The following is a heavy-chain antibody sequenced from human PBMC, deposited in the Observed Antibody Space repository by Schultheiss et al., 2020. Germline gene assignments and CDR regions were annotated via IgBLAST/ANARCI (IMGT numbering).Heavy chain of an antibody. V-gene: IGHV1-8*02. D-gene: IGHD1-1*01. CDR2: MNPNSGNT. Sequence: ASVKVSCKASGYTFTGYYMHWVRQATGQGLEWMGWMNPNSGNTGYAQKFQGRVTMTRNTSISTAYMELSSLRSDDTAVYYCANGTAMDVWGQGTTVTVSS. CDR1: GYTFTGYY. CDR3: ANGTAMDV. J-gene: IGHJ6*02.